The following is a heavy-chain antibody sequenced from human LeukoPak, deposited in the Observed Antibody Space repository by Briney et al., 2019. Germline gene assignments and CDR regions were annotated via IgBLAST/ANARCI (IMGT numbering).Heavy chain of an antibody. J-gene: IGHJ5*02. CDR2: ISAYNGNT. CDR3: ARLSWAAAGNWFDP. D-gene: IGHD6-13*01. Sequence: VASVKVSCKASGYTFTGYGISWVRQAPGQGLEWMGWISAYNGNTNYAQKLQGRVTMTTDTSTSTAYMELRSLRSDDTAVYYCARLSWAAAGNWFDPWGQGTLVTVSS. CDR1: GYTFTGYG. V-gene: IGHV1-18*01.